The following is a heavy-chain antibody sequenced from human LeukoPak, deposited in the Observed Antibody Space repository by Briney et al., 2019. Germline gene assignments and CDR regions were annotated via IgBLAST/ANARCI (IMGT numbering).Heavy chain of an antibody. D-gene: IGHD6-13*01. V-gene: IGHV1-18*01. CDR2: ISAYNGNT. CDR1: GYTFTSYG. Sequence: VASVKVSCKASGYTFTSYGISWVRQAPGQGLEWMGWISAYNGNTNYAQKLQGRVTMTTDTSTSTAYMELRSLRSDDTAVYYCASDGNPQLKYSSINYFDYWGQGTLVTVSS. J-gene: IGHJ4*02. CDR3: ASDGNPQLKYSSINYFDY.